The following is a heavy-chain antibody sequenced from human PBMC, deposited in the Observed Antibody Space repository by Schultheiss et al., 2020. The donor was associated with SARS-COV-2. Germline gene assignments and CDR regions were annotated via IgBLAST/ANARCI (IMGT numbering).Heavy chain of an antibody. Sequence: GGSLRLSCAASGFTFSSYDMHWVRQATGKGLEWVSAISGSGGSTYYADSVKGRFTISRDNSKNTLYLQMNSLRAEDTAVYYCAKDLRGTVTTLPYWGQGTLVTVSS. CDR2: ISGSGGST. D-gene: IGHD4-11*01. CDR3: AKDLRGTVTTLPY. J-gene: IGHJ4*02. CDR1: GFTFSSYD. V-gene: IGHV3-23*01.